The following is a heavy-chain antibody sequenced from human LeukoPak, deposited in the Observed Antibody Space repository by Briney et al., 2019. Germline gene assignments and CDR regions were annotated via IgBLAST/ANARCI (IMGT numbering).Heavy chain of an antibody. J-gene: IGHJ4*02. Sequence: GGSLRLSRAASGFTFSSYWMSWVRQAPGKGLEWVSAISGSGGSTYYADSVKGRFTISRDNSKNTLYLQMNSLRAEDTAVYYCARDYGDYAFFDYWGQGTLVTVSS. CDR1: GFTFSSYW. D-gene: IGHD4-17*01. CDR2: ISGSGGST. CDR3: ARDYGDYAFFDY. V-gene: IGHV3-23*01.